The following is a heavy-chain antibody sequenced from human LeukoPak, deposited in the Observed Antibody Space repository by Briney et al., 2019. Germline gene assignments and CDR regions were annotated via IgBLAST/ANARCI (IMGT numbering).Heavy chain of an antibody. D-gene: IGHD3-10*01. CDR1: GFTFSSNG. CDR3: ASYGRRGYLLDY. CDR2: ISDDGKTK. J-gene: IGHJ4*02. V-gene: IGHV3-30*03. Sequence: QPGGSLILSCAASGFTFSSNGMHWVRQAPGKGLEWVAVISDDGKTKYYTDSVKGRFTISRDNSKNTLYLQMNSLRAEDTALYYCASYGRRGYLLDYWGQGTLVTVSS.